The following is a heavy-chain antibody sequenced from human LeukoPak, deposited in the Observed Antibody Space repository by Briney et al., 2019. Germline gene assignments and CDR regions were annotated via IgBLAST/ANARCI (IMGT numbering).Heavy chain of an antibody. Sequence: PSETLSLTCTVSGGSISSSSYYWGWIRQPPGKGLEWLGSIYYSGSTYYNPSLKSRVTISVDKSKNQFSLKLSSVTAADTAVYYCARVERHDSSLDAFDIWGQGTMVTVSS. J-gene: IGHJ3*02. CDR2: IYYSGST. CDR3: ARVERHDSSLDAFDI. CDR1: GGSISSSSYY. D-gene: IGHD3-22*01. V-gene: IGHV4-39*07.